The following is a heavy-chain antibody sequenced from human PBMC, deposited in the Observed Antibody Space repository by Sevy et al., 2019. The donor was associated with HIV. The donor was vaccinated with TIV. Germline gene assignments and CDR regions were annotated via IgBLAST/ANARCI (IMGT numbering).Heavy chain of an antibody. CDR3: ARGPGLHVYTYDWEVDY. CDR1: GFTFSSYA. D-gene: IGHD5-18*01. J-gene: IGHJ4*02. CDR2: ISYDGSKK. V-gene: IGHV3-30-3*01. Sequence: GGSLRLSCAASGFTFSSYAMHWVRQAPGKGLQWVAVISYDGSKKFYADSVKGRFTISRDNSKNTLYLQMNSLRPEDTAVYYCARGPGLHVYTYDWEVDYWGQGTLVTVSS.